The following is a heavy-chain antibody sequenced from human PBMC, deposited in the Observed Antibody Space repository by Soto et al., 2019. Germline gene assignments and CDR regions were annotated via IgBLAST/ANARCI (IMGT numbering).Heavy chain of an antibody. Sequence: SETLSLTCTVSGGSISSGGYYWSWIRQHPGKGLEWIGYIYYSGSTYYNPSLKSRVTISVDTSKNQFSLKLSSVTAADTAVYYCARATPRYYDILTGYLAPYFDYWGQGTLVTVSS. J-gene: IGHJ4*02. CDR3: ARATPRYYDILTGYLAPYFDY. CDR2: IYYSGST. V-gene: IGHV4-31*03. CDR1: GGSISSGGYY. D-gene: IGHD3-9*01.